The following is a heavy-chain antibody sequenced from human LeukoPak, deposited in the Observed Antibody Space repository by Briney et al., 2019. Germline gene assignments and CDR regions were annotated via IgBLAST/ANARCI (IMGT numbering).Heavy chain of an antibody. J-gene: IGHJ5*02. CDR2: IKQDGGEK. Sequence: GGSLRLSCAASGFTFTSYWMSWVRQAPGKGLEWVANIKQDGGEKYYVDSVKGRFTISRDNAKNSLYLQMNSLRAEDTAVYYCARAHTTYDSSGYYYVDWFDPWGQGTLVTVSS. D-gene: IGHD3-22*01. V-gene: IGHV3-7*01. CDR1: GFTFTSYW. CDR3: ARAHTTYDSSGYYYVDWFDP.